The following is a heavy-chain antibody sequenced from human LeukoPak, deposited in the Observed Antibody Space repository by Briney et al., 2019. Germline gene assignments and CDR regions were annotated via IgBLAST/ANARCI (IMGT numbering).Heavy chain of an antibody. V-gene: IGHV1-69*01. CDR3: ARPTVYCSSTSCESPSYYYYMGV. J-gene: IGHJ6*03. Sequence: ASVKVSCKASGGTFSSYAISWVRQAPGQGLEWMGGIIPIFGTANYAQKFQGRVTITADESTSTAYMELSSLRSEDTAVYYCARPTVYCSSTSCESPSYYYYMGVWGKGTTVTVSS. CDR2: IIPIFGTA. CDR1: GGTFSSYA. D-gene: IGHD2-2*01.